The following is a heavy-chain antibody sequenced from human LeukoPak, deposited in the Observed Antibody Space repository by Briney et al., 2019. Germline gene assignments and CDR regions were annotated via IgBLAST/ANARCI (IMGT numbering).Heavy chain of an antibody. J-gene: IGHJ6*03. V-gene: IGHV3-23*01. CDR3: ARGQAQQWLVSPWNYYYMDV. CDR2: ISGSGVTT. CDR1: GFTFSSYG. Sequence: GGSLTLSCAASGFTFSSYGLSWVRQAPGKGLEWVSAISGSGVTTYYADSVQGRFTISRDNSKNTLYLQMNCLRAEDTAVYYCARGQAQQWLVSPWNYYYMDVWGKGTTVTISS. D-gene: IGHD6-19*01.